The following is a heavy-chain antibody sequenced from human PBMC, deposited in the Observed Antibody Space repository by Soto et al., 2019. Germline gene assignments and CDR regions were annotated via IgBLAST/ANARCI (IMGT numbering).Heavy chain of an antibody. D-gene: IGHD2-15*01. Sequence: QVPLVQSGAEVKKPGASVKVSCKASGYTFTSYDINWVRQATGQGLEWMGWMNPNSGNTGYAQKFQGRVTMTRNTSISTAYMELSSLRSEDTAVYYCARVKGYCSGGSCYSGKSWFDPWGQGTLVTVSS. CDR2: MNPNSGNT. CDR3: ARVKGYCSGGSCYSGKSWFDP. J-gene: IGHJ5*02. CDR1: GYTFTSYD. V-gene: IGHV1-8*01.